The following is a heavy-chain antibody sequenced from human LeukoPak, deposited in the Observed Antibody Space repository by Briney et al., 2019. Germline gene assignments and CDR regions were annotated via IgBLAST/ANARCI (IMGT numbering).Heavy chain of an antibody. Sequence: SETLSLTCTVSGGSISSYYWSWIRQPPGKGLEWIGYMYYSGSTNYNPSLKSRVTISVDMSKNQVSLKLSSVTAADTAVYYCARDWVGQQLVGRKYYYYYMDVWGKGTTVTVSS. J-gene: IGHJ6*03. D-gene: IGHD6-13*01. CDR1: GGSISSYY. V-gene: IGHV4-59*01. CDR3: ARDWVGQQLVGRKYYYYYMDV. CDR2: MYYSGST.